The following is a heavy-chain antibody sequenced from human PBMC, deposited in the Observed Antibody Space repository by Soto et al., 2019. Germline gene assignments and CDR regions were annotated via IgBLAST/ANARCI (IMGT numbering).Heavy chain of an antibody. Sequence: EVQLVESGGGLVQPGGSLRLSCAASGFTFSSYWMSWVRQAPGKGLEWVANIKQDGSEKYYVDSVKGRFTISRDNAKNSLYLQMNSLRAEDTAVYYCARDLIPRGTLFFEAFDIWGLGTMVTVSS. J-gene: IGHJ3*02. D-gene: IGHD3-3*01. CDR2: IKQDGSEK. CDR1: GFTFSSYW. V-gene: IGHV3-7*05. CDR3: ARDLIPRGTLFFEAFDI.